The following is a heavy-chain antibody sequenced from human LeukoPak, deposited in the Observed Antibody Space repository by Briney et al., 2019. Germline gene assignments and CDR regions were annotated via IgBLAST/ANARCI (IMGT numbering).Heavy chain of an antibody. J-gene: IGHJ4*02. CDR1: GYTLTELS. V-gene: IGHV1-24*01. CDR2: FDPEDGET. Sequence: ASVKVSCKVSGYTLTELSMHWVRQAPGKGLEWMGGFDPEDGETIYAQKFQGRVTMTEDTSADTAYMELSSLRSEDTVVYYCATGAWRLTGYFLFDYWGQGTLVTVSS. D-gene: IGHD3-9*01. CDR3: ATGAWRLTGYFLFDY.